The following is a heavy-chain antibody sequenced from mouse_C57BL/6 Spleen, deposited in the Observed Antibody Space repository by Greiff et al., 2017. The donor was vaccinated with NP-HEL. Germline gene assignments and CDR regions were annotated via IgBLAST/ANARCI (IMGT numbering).Heavy chain of an antibody. CDR3: ARSLYYYGSSYCYAMDY. CDR1: GYSFTGYY. D-gene: IGHD1-1*01. J-gene: IGHJ4*01. V-gene: IGHV1-42*01. Sequence: EVQLQQSGPELVKPGASVKISCKASGYSFTGYYMNWLRQSPKRSLSGIGRIILATGGPTYNQKFKAKATLTVDKSSSTAYMQLKSLTSEDSAVYYCARSLYYYGSSYCYAMDYWGQGTSVTVSS. CDR2: IILATGGP.